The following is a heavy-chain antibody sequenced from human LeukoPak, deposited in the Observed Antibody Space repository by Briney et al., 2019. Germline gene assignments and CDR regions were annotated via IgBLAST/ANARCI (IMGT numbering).Heavy chain of an antibody. CDR1: GGTFSSHG. J-gene: IGHJ6*03. CDR2: IMPIIGTT. V-gene: IGHV1-69*05. D-gene: IGHD3-3*01. CDR3: ASPPSYDDSWFYMDV. Sequence: SVKVSCKASGGTFSSHGVTWVRQAPGQGLEWMGCIMPIIGTTNYAQKFQGRVTITTDESASTAYLELSSLRSEDAAVYFCASPPSYDDSWFYMDVWGKGTTVTVS.